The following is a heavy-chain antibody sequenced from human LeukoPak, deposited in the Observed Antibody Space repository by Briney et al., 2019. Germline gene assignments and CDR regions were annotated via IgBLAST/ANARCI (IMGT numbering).Heavy chain of an antibody. D-gene: IGHD3-16*02. Sequence: GGSLRLSCAASGFTFSSYSMNWVRQAPGKGLEWVSSISSSSSYIYYADSVKGRFTISRDNAKNSLYLQMNSLRAEDTAVYYCASAYYDYVWGSYRYTFDYWGQGTLSPSPQ. CDR3: ASAYYDYVWGSYRYTFDY. J-gene: IGHJ4*02. CDR2: ISSSSSYI. V-gene: IGHV3-21*01. CDR1: GFTFSSYS.